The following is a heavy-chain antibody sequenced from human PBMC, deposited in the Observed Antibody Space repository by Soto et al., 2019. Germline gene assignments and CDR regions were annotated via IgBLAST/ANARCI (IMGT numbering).Heavy chain of an antibody. V-gene: IGHV3-21*01. Sequence: EVQLVESGGGLVKPGGSLRLSCAASGFTFSSYSMNWVRQAPGKGLEWVSSISSSSSYIYYADSVKGRFTISRDNAKNSLLLQKNSLRAEDTAVYYCARGDHRITMIVGGGFDPWGQGTLVTVSS. J-gene: IGHJ5*02. D-gene: IGHD3-22*01. CDR1: GFTFSSYS. CDR3: ARGDHRITMIVGGGFDP. CDR2: ISSSSSYI.